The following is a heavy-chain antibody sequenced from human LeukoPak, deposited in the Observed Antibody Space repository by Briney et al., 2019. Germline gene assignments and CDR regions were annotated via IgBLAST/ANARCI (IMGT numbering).Heavy chain of an antibody. CDR2: ISNSGTTK. CDR3: AAVIDY. J-gene: IGHJ4*02. CDR1: GFTFSNYE. V-gene: IGHV3-48*03. Sequence: GGSLRLSCAASGFTFSNYEMNWIRQAPGKGLEWISYISNSGTTKYYADSVKGRFTISRDNAKNSLYLQMNSLRAEDTAVYYCAAVIDYWGQGTLVSVSS.